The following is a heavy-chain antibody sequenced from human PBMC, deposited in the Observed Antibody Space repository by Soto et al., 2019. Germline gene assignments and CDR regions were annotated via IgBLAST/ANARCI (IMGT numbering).Heavy chain of an antibody. Sequence: EVQLVEFGGVSVQPGWSLRLSCAASGFTFSTFSMNWVRQAPGRGLEWISYIGGGGRPISYADSVKGRFTISRDTATNSLYLQIASLTDEDPAVYYCARDLGCDFDRWGEGTVVTVSS. CDR2: IGGGGRPI. V-gene: IGHV3-48*02. CDR1: GFTFSTFS. J-gene: IGHJ4*02. CDR3: ARDLGCDFDR. D-gene: IGHD3-9*01.